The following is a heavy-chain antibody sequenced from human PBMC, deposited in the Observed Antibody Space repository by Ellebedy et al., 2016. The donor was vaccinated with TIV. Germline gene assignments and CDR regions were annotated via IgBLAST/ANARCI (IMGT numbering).Heavy chain of an antibody. V-gene: IGHV3-23*01. CDR3: ARCRGSGWYGDQ. CDR1: GFTFNDYA. CDR2: ISGGYGDT. D-gene: IGHD6-19*01. J-gene: IGHJ4*02. Sequence: GGSLRLSCAASGFTFNDYAMSWVRQAPGKGLEWVSAISGGYGDTYYADSVKGRFTISRDISKNTLYLQMHSLRAEDTAVYYCARCRGSGWYGDQWGQGTLVTVSS.